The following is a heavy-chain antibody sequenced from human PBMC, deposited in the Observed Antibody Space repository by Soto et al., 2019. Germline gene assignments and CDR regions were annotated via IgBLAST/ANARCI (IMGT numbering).Heavy chain of an antibody. V-gene: IGHV4-59*11. CDR2: IYYNGNT. CDR1: GGSISYHY. CDR3: TRANWYSEY. Sequence: QVQLQESGPGLVKPSETMSLTCSVSGGSISYHYWSWLLQPPGKGLVWIGYIYYNGNTNYKPSPKSRVPMSVDTSRNQISLKLTTVNAADTAVYYCTRANWYSEYWGQGTLVTVSS. J-gene: IGHJ4*02. D-gene: IGHD7-27*01.